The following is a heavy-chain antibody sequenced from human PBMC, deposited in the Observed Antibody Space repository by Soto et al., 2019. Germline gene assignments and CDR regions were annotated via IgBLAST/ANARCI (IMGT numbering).Heavy chain of an antibody. D-gene: IGHD2-8*02. CDR2: IKSKTDGGTT. Sequence: PGGSLRLSCAASGFTFSSYAMNWVRQAPGKGLEWVGRIKSKTDGGTTDYAAPVKGRFTISRDDSKNTLYLQMNSLKTEDTAVYYCTTDPYWYDAFDIWGQGTMVTVSS. V-gene: IGHV3-15*07. J-gene: IGHJ3*02. CDR1: GFTFSSYA. CDR3: TTDPYWYDAFDI.